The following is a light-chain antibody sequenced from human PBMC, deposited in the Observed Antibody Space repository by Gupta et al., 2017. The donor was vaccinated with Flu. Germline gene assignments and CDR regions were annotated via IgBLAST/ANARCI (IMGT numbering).Light chain of an antibody. CDR1: QSLLHSNGYNY. V-gene: IGKV2-28*01. CDR2: LGS. CDR3: MQALQTPLT. J-gene: IGKJ4*01. Sequence: DLVLTQSPLSLPVTPGEPASISCRSSQSLLHSNGYNYLDWYLQKPGQSPQLLIYLGSNRASGVPDRCSGSGSGTDCTLKISRVEAEDVGVYYCMQALQTPLTFGGGTKVEIK.